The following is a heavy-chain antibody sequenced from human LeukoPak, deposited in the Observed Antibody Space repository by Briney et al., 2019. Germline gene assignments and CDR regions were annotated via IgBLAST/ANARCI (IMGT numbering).Heavy chain of an antibody. CDR1: GFTFSSYW. J-gene: IGHJ4*02. CDR2: IKQDGSGK. CDR3: ARVRGLWFGEFFDY. D-gene: IGHD3-10*01. V-gene: IGHV3-7*01. Sequence: GGSLRLSCAASGFTFSSYWMSWVRQAPGKGLEWVANIKQDGSGKYYVDSVKGRFTISRDNAKNSLYLQMNSLRAEDTAVYYCARVRGLWFGEFFDYWGQGTLVTVSS.